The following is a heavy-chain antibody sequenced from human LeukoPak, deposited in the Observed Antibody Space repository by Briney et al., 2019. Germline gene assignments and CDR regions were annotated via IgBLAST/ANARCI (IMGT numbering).Heavy chain of an antibody. V-gene: IGHV3-23*01. CDR2: ISGSGGST. Sequence: GGSLRLSCAASGFTFSSDAMSWVRQAPGKGLEWVSTISGSGGSTYYADSVKGRFTISRDNSKNTLYLQMNSLRVEDTAAYYCAKAAATVTRFFDFWGQGTLVTVSS. J-gene: IGHJ4*02. CDR3: AKAAATVTRFFDF. D-gene: IGHD4-17*01. CDR1: GFTFSSDA.